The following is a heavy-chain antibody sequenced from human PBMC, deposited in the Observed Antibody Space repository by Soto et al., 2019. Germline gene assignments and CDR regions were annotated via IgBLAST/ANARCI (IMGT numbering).Heavy chain of an antibody. D-gene: IGHD2-8*01. CDR1: GASVTTPTYY. J-gene: IGHJ3*02. V-gene: IGHV4-61*01. Sequence: SETLSLTCIVSGASVTTPTYYWTWIRQPPGQGLEWIGYISNSGSTNYNPSLKSRVTISVDTSKNQFSLKLSSVTAADTAVYYCARVSPSQDIVLMVYATSYDAFDIWGQGTMVTVSS. CDR2: ISNSGST. CDR3: ARVSPSQDIVLMVYATSYDAFDI.